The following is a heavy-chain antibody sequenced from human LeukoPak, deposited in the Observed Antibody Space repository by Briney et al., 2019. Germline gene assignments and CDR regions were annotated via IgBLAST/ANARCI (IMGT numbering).Heavy chain of an antibody. CDR1: GYTFTSYY. V-gene: IGHV1-46*01. Sequence: ASVKASCKASGYTFTSYYMHWVRQAPGQGLEWMGIINPSGGSTSYAQKFQGRVTMTRDTSTSTVYMELSSLRSEDTAVYYCARDFSPSSYYYDIVGQTSDYWGQGTLVTVSS. CDR2: INPSGGST. D-gene: IGHD3-22*01. J-gene: IGHJ4*02. CDR3: ARDFSPSSYYYDIVGQTSDY.